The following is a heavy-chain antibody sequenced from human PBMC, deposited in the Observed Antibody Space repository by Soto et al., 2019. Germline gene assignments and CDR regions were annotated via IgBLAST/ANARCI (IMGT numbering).Heavy chain of an antibody. Sequence: SETLSLTCAVYGGSFSGYYWSWIRQPPGKGLEWIGEINHSGSTNYNPSLKNRVTISVDTSKNQFSLKLSSVTAADTAVYYCARGLSGSGWYWFDPWGQGTLVTVS. D-gene: IGHD6-19*01. V-gene: IGHV4-34*01. CDR3: ARGLSGSGWYWFDP. CDR1: GGSFSGYY. CDR2: INHSGST. J-gene: IGHJ5*02.